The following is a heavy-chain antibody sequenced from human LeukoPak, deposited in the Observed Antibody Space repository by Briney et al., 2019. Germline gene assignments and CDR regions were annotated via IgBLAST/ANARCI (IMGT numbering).Heavy chain of an antibody. D-gene: IGHD3-16*01. V-gene: IGHV3-30*10. CDR2: ISDDGTNK. J-gene: IGHJ6*03. Sequence: RSLRLSCAASGFTFTGHAMHWVRQAPGKGLEWVASISDDGTNKYYTDSVKGRFTISRDNSKNTLFLQMDNLRVEDTAVYFCARGQGDRCYYYYMDVWGKGTTVTVSS. CDR3: ARGQGDRCYYYYMDV. CDR1: GFTFTGHA.